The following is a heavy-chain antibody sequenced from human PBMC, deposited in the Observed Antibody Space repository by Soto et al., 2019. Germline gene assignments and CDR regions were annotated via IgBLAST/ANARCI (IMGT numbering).Heavy chain of an antibody. CDR3: ARSPGSYYELSFDY. V-gene: IGHV3-30-3*01. CDR2: ISYDGSNK. Sequence: GGSLRLSCAASGFTFSSYAMHWVRQAPGKGLEWVAVISYDGSNKYYADSVKGRFTISRDNSKNTLYLQMNSLRAEDTAVYYCARSPGSYYELSFDYWGQGTLVTVSS. J-gene: IGHJ4*02. CDR1: GFTFSSYA. D-gene: IGHD1-26*01.